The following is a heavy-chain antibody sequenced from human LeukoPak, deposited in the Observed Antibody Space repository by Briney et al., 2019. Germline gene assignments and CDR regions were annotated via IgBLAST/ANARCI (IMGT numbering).Heavy chain of an antibody. D-gene: IGHD2-2*01. CDR1: GGSISSYY. Sequence: SETLSLTCTVSGGSISSYYWSWIRQPPGKGLEWIGYIYYSGSTNYNPSLKSRVTISVDTSKNQFSLKLSSVTAADTAVYYCASHHCSSTSCYPYMDVWGKGTTATVSS. CDR2: IYYSGST. J-gene: IGHJ6*03. V-gene: IGHV4-59*01. CDR3: ASHHCSSTSCYPYMDV.